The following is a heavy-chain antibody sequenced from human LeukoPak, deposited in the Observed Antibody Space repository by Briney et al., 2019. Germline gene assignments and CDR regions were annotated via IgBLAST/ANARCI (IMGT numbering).Heavy chain of an antibody. D-gene: IGHD2-2*01. CDR1: GGSISSGGYY. CDR3: ARHTVVPAVTYYFDY. J-gene: IGHJ4*02. CDR2: IYHSGST. Sequence: SETLSLTCTVSGGSISSGGYYCSWIRQPPGKGLEWIGYIYHSGSTYYNPSLKSRVTISIDRSKNQFSLKLSSVTAADTAVYYCARHTVVPAVTYYFDYWGQGTLVTVSS. V-gene: IGHV4-30-2*01.